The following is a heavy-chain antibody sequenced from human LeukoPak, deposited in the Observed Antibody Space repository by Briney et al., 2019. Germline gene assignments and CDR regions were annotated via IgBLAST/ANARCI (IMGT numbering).Heavy chain of an antibody. J-gene: IGHJ4*02. CDR3: ARGGYDILTGSYRVRYYFDY. D-gene: IGHD3-9*01. CDR1: GYTFTVSY. Sequence: ASVKVSCKASGYTFTVSYIRWVRLAPGQGRERMGWMNPNSGDIHYAQKFQGRVTMTRDTSISTAYMDLSRLGSDDTAVYYCARGGYDILTGSYRVRYYFDYWGQGTLVTVSS. V-gene: IGHV1-2*02. CDR2: MNPNSGDI.